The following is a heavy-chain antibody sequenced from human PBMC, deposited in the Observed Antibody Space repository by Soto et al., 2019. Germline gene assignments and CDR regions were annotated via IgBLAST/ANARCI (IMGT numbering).Heavy chain of an antibody. J-gene: IGHJ6*02. CDR2: INHGGST. Sequence: SETLSLTCAVYGGSFSGYYWSWIRQPPGKGLEWIGEINHGGSTNYNPSLKSRVTISVDTSKNQFSLKLSSVTAADTAVYYCASRFSGSYYYYYYGMDVWGQGTTVTVSS. CDR1: GGSFSGYY. V-gene: IGHV4-34*01. CDR3: ASRFSGSYYYYYYGMDV. D-gene: IGHD1-26*01.